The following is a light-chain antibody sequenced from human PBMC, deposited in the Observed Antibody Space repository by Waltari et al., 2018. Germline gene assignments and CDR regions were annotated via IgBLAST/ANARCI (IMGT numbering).Light chain of an antibody. CDR2: RAS. CDR1: QSVLSSSDNKDY. V-gene: IGKV4-1*01. Sequence: DIVMTQSPDSLAMSLGERATIHCQSSQSVLSSSDNKDYLNWYQQKPGQPPKLLIYRASTRESGVPDRFSGSGSGTDFTLTISSLQAEDVAVYYCQQYYNTPLTFGGGTRVEI. CDR3: QQYYNTPLT. J-gene: IGKJ4*01.